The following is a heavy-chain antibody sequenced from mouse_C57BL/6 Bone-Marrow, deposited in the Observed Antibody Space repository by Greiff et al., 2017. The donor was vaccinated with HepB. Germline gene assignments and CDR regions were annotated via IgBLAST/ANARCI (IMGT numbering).Heavy chain of an antibody. D-gene: IGHD2-4*01. V-gene: IGHV5-4*01. Sequence: EVNLVESGGGLVKPGGSLKLSCAASGFTFSSYAMSWVRQTPEKRLEWVATISDGGSYTYYPDNVKGRFTISRDNAKNNLYLQMSHLKSEDTAMYYCARDGHDYDGRAMDYWGQGTSVTVSS. CDR1: GFTFSSYA. J-gene: IGHJ4*01. CDR2: ISDGGSYT. CDR3: ARDGHDYDGRAMDY.